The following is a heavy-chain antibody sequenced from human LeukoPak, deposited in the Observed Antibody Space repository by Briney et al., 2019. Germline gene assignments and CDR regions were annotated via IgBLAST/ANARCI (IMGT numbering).Heavy chain of an antibody. CDR1: GFTFSSYW. D-gene: IGHD3-22*01. Sequence: GSLRLSCAASGFTFSSYWMSWIRQPPGKGLEWIGNIYYTGNTYYNPSLKSRVTISLDTSKNQFSLKVNSMTAADTAVYYCTKSDGSGLIRIWGQGTMVTVSS. J-gene: IGHJ3*02. CDR3: TKSDGSGLIRI. V-gene: IGHV4-39*07. CDR2: IYYTGNT.